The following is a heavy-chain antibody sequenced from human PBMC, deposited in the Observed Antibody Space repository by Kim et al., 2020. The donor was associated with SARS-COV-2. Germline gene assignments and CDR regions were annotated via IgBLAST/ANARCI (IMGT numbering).Heavy chain of an antibody. V-gene: IGHV1-69*04. CDR3: ARGSGGAFDI. CDR2: IA. Sequence: IASYAQKFQGRVTITADKSTSTAYMELSSLRSEDTAVYYCARGSGGAFDIWGQGTMVTVSS. D-gene: IGHD3-16*01. J-gene: IGHJ3*02.